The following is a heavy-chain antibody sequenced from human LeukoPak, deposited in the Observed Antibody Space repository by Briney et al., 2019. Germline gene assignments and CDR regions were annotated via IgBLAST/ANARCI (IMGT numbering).Heavy chain of an antibody. V-gene: IGHV3-74*01. D-gene: IGHD3-10*01. CDR3: ARSDYFHN. J-gene: IGHJ3*01. CDR2: SKYDGSTK. CDR1: GFSLSGSW. Sequence: AGGSLRLSCEASGFSLSGSWMHWVRQAPGKGLMWVSQSKYDGSTKSYAASVRGRSTISRDNAKNTLYLHMDSLRAEDTAVYYCARSDYFHNWGQGTMVVVSA.